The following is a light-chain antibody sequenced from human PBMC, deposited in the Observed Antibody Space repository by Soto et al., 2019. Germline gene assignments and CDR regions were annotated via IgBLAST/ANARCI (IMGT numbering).Light chain of an antibody. V-gene: IGKV3-20*01. J-gene: IGKJ1*01. CDR1: QSLSSGY. Sequence: EIVLTQSPGTLSLSPGERATLSCRASQSLSSGYLAWYQQKPGQAPRILIYAASSRATGIPDRFSGSGSGTDFSLTINRLEPEDFAVYYCQQYGSSIQTFGQGTKVEIK. CDR3: QQYGSSIQT. CDR2: AAS.